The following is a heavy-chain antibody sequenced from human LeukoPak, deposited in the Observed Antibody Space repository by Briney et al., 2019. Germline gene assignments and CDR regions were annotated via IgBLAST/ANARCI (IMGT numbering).Heavy chain of an antibody. Sequence: GASVKVSCKASGYTVTGYYMHWVRQAPGQGLEWMGWINPNSGGTNYAQKFQGRVTMTRDTSISTAYMELSRLRSDDTAVYYCARVTAARGYFDYWGQGTLVTVSS. D-gene: IGHD6-6*01. CDR1: GYTVTGYY. CDR3: ARVTAARGYFDY. J-gene: IGHJ4*02. V-gene: IGHV1-2*02. CDR2: INPNSGGT.